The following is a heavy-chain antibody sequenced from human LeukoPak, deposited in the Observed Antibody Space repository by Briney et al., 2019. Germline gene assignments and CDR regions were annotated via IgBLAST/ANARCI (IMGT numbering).Heavy chain of an antibody. D-gene: IGHD5-18*01. V-gene: IGHV3-21*01. CDR3: ARVSVTGQHFDY. Sequence: PGGSPRLSCAASGFTFSSYSMNWVRQAPGKGLEWVSSISSSSSYIYYADSVKGRFTISRDNAKNSLYLQMNSLRAEDTAVYYCARVSVTGQHFDYWGQGTLVTVSS. J-gene: IGHJ4*02. CDR2: ISSSSSYI. CDR1: GFTFSSYS.